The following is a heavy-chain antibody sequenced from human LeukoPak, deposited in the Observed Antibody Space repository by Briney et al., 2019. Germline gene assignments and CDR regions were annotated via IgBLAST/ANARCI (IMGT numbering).Heavy chain of an antibody. J-gene: IGHJ4*02. V-gene: IGHV1-8*01. D-gene: IGHD3-10*01. Sequence: ASVKVSCKASGYTFTSYDINWVRQATGQGLEWMGWMNPNSGNTGYAQKFQGRVTMTRNTSISTAYMELSSLRSEDTAVYYCARETDGSGNFDYWGQGTLVTVSS. CDR1: GYTFTSYD. CDR3: ARETDGSGNFDY. CDR2: MNPNSGNT.